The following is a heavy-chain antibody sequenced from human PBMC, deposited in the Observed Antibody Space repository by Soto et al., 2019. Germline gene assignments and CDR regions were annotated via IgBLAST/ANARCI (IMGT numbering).Heavy chain of an antibody. D-gene: IGHD4-17*01. Sequence: GGSLRLSCAASGFTFSSYAMHWVRQAPGKGLEWVAVISYDGSNKYYADSVKGRFTISRDNSKNTLYLQMNSLRAEDTAVYYCAWSVTTGDYYGMDVWRQGTTVTVSS. CDR2: ISYDGSNK. CDR3: AWSVTTGDYYGMDV. V-gene: IGHV3-30-3*01. CDR1: GFTFSSYA. J-gene: IGHJ6*02.